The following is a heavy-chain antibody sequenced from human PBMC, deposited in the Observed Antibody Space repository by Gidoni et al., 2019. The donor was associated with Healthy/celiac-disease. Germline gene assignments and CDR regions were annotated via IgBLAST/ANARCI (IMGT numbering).Heavy chain of an antibody. J-gene: IGHJ6*02. CDR1: GGSISSGGYY. CDR2: IYYSGST. D-gene: IGHD2-21*02. V-gene: IGHV4-31*03. Sequence: QVQLQESGPGLVKPSQTLSLTCTVSGGSISSGGYYWRWIRQHPGKGLEWIGYIYYSGSTYYNPSLKSRVTISVDTSKNQFSLKLSSVTAADTAVYYCARDIVVVTATHYYYYYGMDVWGQGTTTTVSS. CDR3: ARDIVVVTATHYYYYYGMDV.